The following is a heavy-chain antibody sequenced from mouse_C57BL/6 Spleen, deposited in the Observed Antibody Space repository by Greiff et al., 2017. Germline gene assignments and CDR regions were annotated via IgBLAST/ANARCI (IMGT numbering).Heavy chain of an antibody. CDR1: GYAFSSSW. CDR2: IYPGDGDT. D-gene: IGHD2-3*01. J-gene: IGHJ2*01. CDR3: ARCDDGYYEGYFDY. Sequence: VQLQQSGPELVKPGASVKISCKASGYAFSSSWMNWVKQRPGKGLEWIGRIYPGDGDTNYNGKFKGKATLTADKSSSTAYMQLSSLTSEDSAVYFCARCDDGYYEGYFDYWGQGTTLTVSS. V-gene: IGHV1-82*01.